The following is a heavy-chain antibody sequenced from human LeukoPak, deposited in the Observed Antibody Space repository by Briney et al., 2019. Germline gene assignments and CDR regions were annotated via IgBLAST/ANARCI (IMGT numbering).Heavy chain of an antibody. J-gene: IGHJ3*02. V-gene: IGHV3-74*01. Sequence: GGSLRLSCAASGFTFSSYWMHWVRQAPGKGLVWLTRVNSDGNITTYADSVRGRFTISRDNAKNTLYLQMNSLGAEDTAVYYCVRRGLVPAFDIWGQGTMVTVTS. CDR3: VRRGLVPAFDI. CDR2: VNSDGNIT. CDR1: GFTFSSYW. D-gene: IGHD3-10*02.